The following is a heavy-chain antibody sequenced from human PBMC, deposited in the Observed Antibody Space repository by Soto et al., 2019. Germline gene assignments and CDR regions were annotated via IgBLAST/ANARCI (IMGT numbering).Heavy chain of an antibody. Sequence: SETLSLTCAVYGGSFSGYYWSWIRQPPGKGLEWIGEINHSGSTNYNPSLKSRVTISVDTSKNQFSLKLSSVTAADTAVYYCARRGYYSIHFDYWGQGTLVTVSS. CDR3: ARRGYYSIHFDY. CDR1: GGSFSGYY. V-gene: IGHV4-34*01. D-gene: IGHD3-10*01. J-gene: IGHJ4*02. CDR2: INHSGST.